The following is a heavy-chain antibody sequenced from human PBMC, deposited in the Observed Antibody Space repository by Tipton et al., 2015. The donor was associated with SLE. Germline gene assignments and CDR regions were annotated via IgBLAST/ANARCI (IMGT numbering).Heavy chain of an antibody. CDR1: GDSISSDH. V-gene: IGHV4-59*01. CDR2: MYYSGST. Sequence: TLSLTCTVSGDSISSDHWSWIRQPPGKGLEWIGYMYYSGSTKYNPSLKSRVTISVDTSKNQFSLKLSSVTAADTAVYYCAREAVMVSRLYYYSHMDVWGKGTTVTISS. D-gene: IGHD5-18*01. J-gene: IGHJ6*03. CDR3: AREAVMVSRLYYYSHMDV.